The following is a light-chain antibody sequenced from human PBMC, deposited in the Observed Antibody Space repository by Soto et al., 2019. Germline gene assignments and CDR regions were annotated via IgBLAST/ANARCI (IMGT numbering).Light chain of an antibody. CDR1: QSISSY. J-gene: IGKJ2*01. V-gene: IGKV1-39*01. CDR2: AAS. Sequence: DIQMTQSPSSLSASVGDRVTITCRASQSISSYLNWYQQKPGKAPKLLIYAASSLQSGVPSRFSGSGSGTDFTLTISSLQPEDFATYYCQQSYSTPYTWGQGTKLEIK. CDR3: QQSYSTPYT.